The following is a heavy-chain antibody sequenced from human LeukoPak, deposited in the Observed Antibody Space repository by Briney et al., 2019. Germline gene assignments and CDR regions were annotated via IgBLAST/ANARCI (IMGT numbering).Heavy chain of an antibody. V-gene: IGHV1-69*04. J-gene: IGHJ4*02. Sequence: SVKVSCKASGGTFSSYAISWVRQAPGQGLEWMGRIIPILGIANYAQKFQGRVTITADRSTSTAYMELSSLRSEDTAVYYCAEGHYGDYLLGYWGQGTLVTVSS. CDR3: AEGHYGDYLLGY. CDR2: IIPILGIA. D-gene: IGHD4-17*01. CDR1: GGTFSSYA.